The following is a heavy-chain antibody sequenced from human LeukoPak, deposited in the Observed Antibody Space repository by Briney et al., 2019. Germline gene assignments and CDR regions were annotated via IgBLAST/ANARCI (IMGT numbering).Heavy chain of an antibody. CDR2: ISAYYCNT. V-gene: IGHV1-18*01. CDR1: GYIFTSYG. Sequence: GASVKVSCKACGYIFTSYGISWVRQARGQGLEWMGWISAYYCNTNYAQKLQGRVTMTTDTSTRTAYMQLRSLRSDDTAVYYCARDRKLGYCSGGSCYTTGPNDYWGQGTLVTVPS. CDR3: ARDRKLGYCSGGSCYTTGPNDY. J-gene: IGHJ4*02. D-gene: IGHD2-15*01.